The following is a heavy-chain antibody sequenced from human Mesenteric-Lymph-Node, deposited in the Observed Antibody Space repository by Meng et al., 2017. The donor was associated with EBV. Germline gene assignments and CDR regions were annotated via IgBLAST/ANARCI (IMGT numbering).Heavy chain of an antibody. J-gene: IGHJ4*02. D-gene: IGHD6-19*01. V-gene: IGHV4-34*02. CDR1: GGSFNDYY. CDR3: ARVRSSGSGLIRNYFDY. CDR2: INHIRSV. Sequence: QWGPGLLKPAETLSLSCAVYGGSFNDYYWIWIRQAPGKGLEWIGEINHIRSVYYNPSLKSRVTISVDTSNNQISLRLTSVTAADTAIYYCARVRSSGSGLIRNYFDYWGQGTLVTVSS.